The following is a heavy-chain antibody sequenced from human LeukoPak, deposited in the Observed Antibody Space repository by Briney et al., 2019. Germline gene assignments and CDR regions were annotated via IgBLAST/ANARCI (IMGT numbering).Heavy chain of an antibody. J-gene: IGHJ4*02. D-gene: IGHD3-22*01. CDR1: GGTYSSYA. V-gene: IGHV1-69*06. CDR2: IIPIFGTA. CDR3: ARGRLADYYDSSGGYFDY. Sequence: VASVKVSCKASGGTYSSYAISWVRQAPGQGLEWMGGIIPIFGTANYAQKFQGRVTITADKSTSTAYMELSSLRSEDTAVYYCARGRLADYYDSSGGYFDYWGQGTLVTVSS.